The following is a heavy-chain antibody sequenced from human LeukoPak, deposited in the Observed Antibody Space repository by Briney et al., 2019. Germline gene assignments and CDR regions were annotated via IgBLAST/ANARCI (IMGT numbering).Heavy chain of an antibody. CDR1: GFTFSSYS. D-gene: IGHD6-19*01. CDR3: ARPYSSGWYNWFDP. V-gene: IGHV3-48*01. CDR2: ISSSSSTI. Sequence: GGSLRLSCAASGFTFSSYSMNWVRQAPGKGLEWVSYISSSSSTIYYADSVKGRFTISRDNAKNSLYLQMSSLRAEDTAVYYCARPYSSGWYNWFDPWGQGTLVIVSS. J-gene: IGHJ5*02.